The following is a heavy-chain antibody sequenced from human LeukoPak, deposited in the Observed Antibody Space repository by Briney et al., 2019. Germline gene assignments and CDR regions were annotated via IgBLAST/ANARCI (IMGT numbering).Heavy chain of an antibody. D-gene: IGHD6-19*01. CDR1: GYTLTTYA. CDR3: ARGAPIRVAGAATFDP. V-gene: IGHV1-3*01. Sequence: ASVKVSCKTSGYTLTTYAIHWVRQAPGQRLEWMGWINAGNGNIKYSQKFQGRVTITRDTSATTAYMELSSLRSEDTAVYYCARGAPIRVAGAATFDPWGQGTLVTVSS. CDR2: INAGNGNI. J-gene: IGHJ5*02.